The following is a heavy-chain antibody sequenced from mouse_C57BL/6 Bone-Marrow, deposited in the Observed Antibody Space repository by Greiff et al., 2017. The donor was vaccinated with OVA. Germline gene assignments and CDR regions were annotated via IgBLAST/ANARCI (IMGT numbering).Heavy chain of an antibody. V-gene: IGHV1-64*01. CDR3: ARDDGYSDY. D-gene: IGHD2-3*01. CDR1: GYTFTSYW. Sequence: QVQLQQSGTVLARPGASVKMSCKASGYTFTSYWMHWVKQRPGQGLEWIGMIHPNSGSTNYNEKFKSKATLTVDKSSSTAYMQLSSLTSEDSAVYYCARDDGYSDYWGQGTTLTVSS. CDR2: IHPNSGST. J-gene: IGHJ2*01.